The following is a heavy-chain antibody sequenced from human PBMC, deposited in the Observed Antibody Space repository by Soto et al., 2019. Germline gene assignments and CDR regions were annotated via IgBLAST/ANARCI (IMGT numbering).Heavy chain of an antibody. Sequence: GGSLRVSCAASGFTFISYSMNWVSQAQGKGLEWVSYISSSSSTTYYADSVKGRFTISRDNAKNSLYLQMNSLRAEDTAVYYCAKGLGQQLVRANYWGQGTLVTVS. D-gene: IGHD6-13*01. J-gene: IGHJ4*02. CDR3: AKGLGQQLVRANY. CDR2: ISSSSSTT. V-gene: IGHV3-48*01. CDR1: GFTFISYS.